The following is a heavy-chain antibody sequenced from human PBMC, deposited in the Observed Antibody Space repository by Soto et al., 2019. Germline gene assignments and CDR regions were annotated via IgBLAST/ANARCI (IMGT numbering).Heavy chain of an antibody. CDR3: AGSYCSSTSCLIDYGMDV. J-gene: IGHJ6*02. Sequence: GGSLRLSCAASGFTISSYSMNWVRQAPGKGLEWVSSISSSSSYIYYADSVKGRFTISRDNAKNSLYLQMNSLRAEDTAVYYCAGSYCSSTSCLIDYGMDVWGQGTTVTVSS. CDR2: ISSSSSYI. V-gene: IGHV3-21*01. CDR1: GFTISSYS. D-gene: IGHD2-2*01.